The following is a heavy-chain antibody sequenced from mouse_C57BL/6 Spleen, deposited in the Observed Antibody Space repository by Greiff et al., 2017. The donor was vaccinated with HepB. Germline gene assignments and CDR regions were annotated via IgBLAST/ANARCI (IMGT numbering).Heavy chain of an antibody. CDR1: GYSITSGYY. CDR2: ISYDGSN. J-gene: IGHJ1*03. Sequence: DVKLQESGPGLVKPSQSLSLTCSVTGYSITSGYYWNWIRQFPGNKLEWMGYISYDGSNNYNPSLKNRISITRDTSKNQFFLKLNSVTTEDTATYYCARDRRIFTTVVPHWYFDVWGTGTTVTVSS. CDR3: ARDRRIFTTVVPHWYFDV. V-gene: IGHV3-6*01. D-gene: IGHD1-1*01.